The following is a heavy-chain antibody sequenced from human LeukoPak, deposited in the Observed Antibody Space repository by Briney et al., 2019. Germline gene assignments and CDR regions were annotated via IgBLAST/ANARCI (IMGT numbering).Heavy chain of an antibody. Sequence: SETLSLTCTVSGGSINSANYYWGWLRQPPGKGLEWIGSIYYSETTYDNPSLKSRVTISIETSKNQFSLKLSSMTASDTAVYYCARQRADYYYYYVDVWGKGTTVAAS. CDR3: ARQRADYYYYYVDV. V-gene: IGHV4-39*01. CDR1: GGSINSANYY. J-gene: IGHJ6*03. CDR2: IYYSETT.